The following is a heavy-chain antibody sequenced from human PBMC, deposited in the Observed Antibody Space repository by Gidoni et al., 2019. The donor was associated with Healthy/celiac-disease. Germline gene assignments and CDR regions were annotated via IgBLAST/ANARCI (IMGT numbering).Heavy chain of an antibody. CDR2: IYYSGST. J-gene: IGHJ4*02. Sequence: QLQLQESGPGLVKPSETLSLTCTVSGGSISSSSYYWGWIRQPPGKGLEWIGSIYYSGSTYYNPSLKSRVTISVDTSKNQFSLKLSSVTAADTAVYYCARDHLIWPSYYFDYWGQGTLVTVSS. D-gene: IGHD2-15*01. CDR1: GGSISSSSYY. CDR3: ARDHLIWPSYYFDY. V-gene: IGHV4-39*07.